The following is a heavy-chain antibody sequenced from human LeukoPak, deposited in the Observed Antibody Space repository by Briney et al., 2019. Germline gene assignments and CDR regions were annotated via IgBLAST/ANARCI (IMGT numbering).Heavy chain of an antibody. J-gene: IGHJ4*02. CDR3: ARESRRSYCNEY. D-gene: IGHD3-10*01. CDR1: GYSISSGYY. CDR2: IYHSGST. Sequence: TSETLSLTCTVSGYSISSGYYWGWIRQPPGKGLEWIGSIYHSGSTYYNPSLKSRVTISVDTSKNQFSLKLSSVTAADTAVYYCARESRRSYCNEYWGQGTLVTVSS. V-gene: IGHV4-38-2*02.